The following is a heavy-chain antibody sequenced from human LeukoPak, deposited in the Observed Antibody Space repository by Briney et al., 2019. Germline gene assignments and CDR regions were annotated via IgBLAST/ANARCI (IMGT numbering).Heavy chain of an antibody. J-gene: IGHJ1*01. CDR1: GFALSSYW. Sequence: GGSLRLSCAASGFALSSYWMHWVRQAPGKGLVWVSRIKSDGGANYADSVKGRYTISRDNPKNTVSLQMNSLRAEDPGVYYCARAPSEIGGYYPEYFRHWGQGTLVIVSS. D-gene: IGHD3-22*01. CDR2: IKSDGGA. V-gene: IGHV3-74*01. CDR3: ARAPSEIGGYYPEYFRH.